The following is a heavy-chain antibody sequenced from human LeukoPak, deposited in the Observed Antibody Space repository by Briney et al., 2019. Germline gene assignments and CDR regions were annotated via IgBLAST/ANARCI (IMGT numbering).Heavy chain of an antibody. CDR3: AAGSDYYDSSGSSWYYYGMDV. CDR2: INPNSGGT. J-gene: IGHJ6*02. Sequence: ASVKVSCKASGYTFTGYYMHWVRQAPGQGLEWMGWINPNSGGTNYAQKFQGWVTMTRDTSISTAYMELSRLRSDDTAVYYCAAGSDYYDSSGSSWYYYGMDVWGQGTTVTVSS. CDR1: GYTFTGYY. D-gene: IGHD3-22*01. V-gene: IGHV1-2*04.